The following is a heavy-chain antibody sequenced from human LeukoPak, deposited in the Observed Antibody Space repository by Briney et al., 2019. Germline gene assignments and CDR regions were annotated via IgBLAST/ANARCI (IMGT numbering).Heavy chain of an antibody. CDR1: GYTFTSYG. D-gene: IGHD3-16*01. Sequence: GASVKVSCKASGYTFTSYGISWVRQAPGQGLEWMGWISAYNGNTDYAQSLQGRVTMTLDTSTSTVYMELRRLRSDDTAVYYCARDVGRSYDLDYWGQGTLVTVSS. CDR3: ARDVGRSYDLDY. CDR2: ISAYNGNT. J-gene: IGHJ4*02. V-gene: IGHV1-18*01.